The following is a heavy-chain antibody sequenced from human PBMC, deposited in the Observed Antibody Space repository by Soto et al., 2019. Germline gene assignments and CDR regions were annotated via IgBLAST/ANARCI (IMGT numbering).Heavy chain of an antibody. CDR1: GFTFSSYA. D-gene: IGHD7-27*01. CDR2: ISGSGGST. Sequence: EVQLLESGGGLVQPGGSLRLSCAASGFTFSSYAMSWVRQAPGKGLEWVSAISGSGGSTYYADSVKGRFTISRDNSKNTLHLPMYSLRAEDTAVYYCAQPRQEGLTDYYMDVCGNGTTVTVSS. J-gene: IGHJ6*03. CDR3: AQPRQEGLTDYYMDV. V-gene: IGHV3-23*01.